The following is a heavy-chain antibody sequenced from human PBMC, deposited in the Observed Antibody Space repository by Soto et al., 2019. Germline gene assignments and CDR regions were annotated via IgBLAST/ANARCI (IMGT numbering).Heavy chain of an antibody. V-gene: IGHV3-33*01. CDR1: GFTFSSYG. D-gene: IGHD2-15*01. CDR3: ARDRTYCSGGSCYRSIDY. Sequence: GGSLRLSCAASGFTFSSYGMHWVRQAPGKGLEWVAVIWYDGSNKYYADSVKGRFTISRDNSKNTLYLQMNSLRAEDTAVYYCARDRTYCSGGSCYRSIDYWGQGTLVTVSS. J-gene: IGHJ4*02. CDR2: IWYDGSNK.